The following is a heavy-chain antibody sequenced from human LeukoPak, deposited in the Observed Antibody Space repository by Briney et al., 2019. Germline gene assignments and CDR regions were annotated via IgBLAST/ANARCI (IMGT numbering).Heavy chain of an antibody. D-gene: IGHD6-6*01. CDR3: ARERQDSSSSVDY. CDR2: INPNSGDT. CDR1: GYTFTGYY. V-gene: IGHV1-2*06. Sequence: WASVKVSCKASGYTFTGYYMHWVRQAPGQGLEWMGRINPNSGDTNYAQKFQGRVTMTRDTSISTAYMELSRLRYDDTAVYYCARERQDSSSSVDYWGQGTLVTVSS. J-gene: IGHJ4*02.